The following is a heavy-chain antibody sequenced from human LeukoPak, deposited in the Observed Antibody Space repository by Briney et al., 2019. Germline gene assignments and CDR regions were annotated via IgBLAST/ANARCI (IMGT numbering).Heavy chain of an antibody. D-gene: IGHD2-2*01. Sequence: ASVKVSCKTSGYSENFYGITWVRQVAGQGLEWMGWISAQHGQTEYAPNSQDRVTMTTDTYTSTAYMELRSLRSDDTAVYYCAGSLGYCTSNVRYLKYWGQGTLVTDSS. CDR1: GYSENFYG. V-gene: IGHV1-18*01. CDR2: ISAQHGQT. J-gene: IGHJ4*02. CDR3: AGSLGYCTSNVRYLKY.